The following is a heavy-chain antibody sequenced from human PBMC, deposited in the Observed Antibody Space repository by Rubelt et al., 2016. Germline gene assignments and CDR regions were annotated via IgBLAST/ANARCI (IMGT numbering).Heavy chain of an antibody. CDR2: ISYDGSNK. V-gene: IGHV3-30*04. J-gene: IGHJ6*02. D-gene: IGHD4-17*01. CDR3: ARKYGDYGMDV. Sequence: GFTFSSYAMHWVRQAPGKGMEWVAVISYDGSNKYYADSVKGRFTISRDNSKNTLYLQMNSLRAEDTAVYYCARKYGDYGMDVWGQGTTVTVSS. CDR1: GFTFSSYA.